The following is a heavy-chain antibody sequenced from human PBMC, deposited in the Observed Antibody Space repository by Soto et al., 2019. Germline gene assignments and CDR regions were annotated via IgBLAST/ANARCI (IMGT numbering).Heavy chain of an antibody. V-gene: IGHV1-69*13. CDR1: GGTFSSYA. Sequence: VKVSCKASGGTFSSYAISWVRQAPGQGLEWMGGIIPIFGTANYAQKFQGRVTITADESTSTAYMELSSLRSEDTAVYYCARDLDCSGGSCYGAFDIWGQGTMVTVSS. CDR2: IIPIFGTA. J-gene: IGHJ3*02. CDR3: ARDLDCSGGSCYGAFDI. D-gene: IGHD2-15*01.